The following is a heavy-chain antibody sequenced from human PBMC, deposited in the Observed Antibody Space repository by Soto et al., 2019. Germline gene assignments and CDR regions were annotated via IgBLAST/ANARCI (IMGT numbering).Heavy chain of an antibody. Sequence: QVQLVESGGGVVQPGRSLRLSCAASGFTFSSYGMHWVRQAPGKGLEWVAVISYDGSNKYYADSVKGRFTICRDNSKNPRYLQMNNLRPEDTAVYYCAKGITLVRGVITIGYYYYYSIDVWGQGTTVTVSS. D-gene: IGHD3-10*01. J-gene: IGHJ6*02. V-gene: IGHV3-30*18. CDR2: ISYDGSNK. CDR1: GFTFSSYG. CDR3: AKGITLVRGVITIGYYYYYSIDV.